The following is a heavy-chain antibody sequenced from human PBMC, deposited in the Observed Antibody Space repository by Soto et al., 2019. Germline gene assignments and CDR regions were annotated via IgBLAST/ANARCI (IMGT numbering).Heavy chain of an antibody. D-gene: IGHD4-17*01. J-gene: IGHJ5*02. CDR2: IYWADAN. Sequence: QITLTESGPTLVKPTQTLTLTCTFSGFSITTGGVGVGWIRQPPGRALEWLALIYWADANTYSPSLKSRLTSTKDTSKNQVVLTMTNMDPADTATYFCAHRTTTVTWWFDPWGQGTLDTVSS. V-gene: IGHV2-5*02. CDR3: AHRTTTVTWWFDP. CDR1: GFSITTGGVG.